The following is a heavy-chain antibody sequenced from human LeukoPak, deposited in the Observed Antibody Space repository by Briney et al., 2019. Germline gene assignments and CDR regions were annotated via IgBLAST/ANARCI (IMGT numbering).Heavy chain of an antibody. V-gene: IGHV4-34*01. CDR3: ASYSSEYYYGSGSYGGHFDY. D-gene: IGHD3-10*01. J-gene: IGHJ4*02. CDR2: INHSGST. CDR1: GGSFSGYY. Sequence: PSETLSLTCAVYGGSFSGYYWSWIRQPPGKGLEWIGEINHSGSTNYNPSLKSRVTISVDTSKNQFSLKLSSVTAADTAVYYCASYSSEYYYGSGSYGGHFDYWGQGTLVTVSS.